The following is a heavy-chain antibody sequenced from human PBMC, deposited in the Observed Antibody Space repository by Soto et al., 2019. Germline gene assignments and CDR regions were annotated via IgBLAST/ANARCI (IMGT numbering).Heavy chain of an antibody. CDR2: ISYDESNK. Sequence: GGSLRISCAASGFTFSKYGMHWVRQAPGRGLEWVAVISYDESNKYYADSVKDRFTISRDNSKNTLDLQMNSLRGEDTAVYYCAKGSWAQLWTLFDYWGQGLLVTVSS. V-gene: IGHV3-30*18. CDR1: GFTFSKYG. CDR3: AKGSWAQLWTLFDY. D-gene: IGHD5-18*01. J-gene: IGHJ4*02.